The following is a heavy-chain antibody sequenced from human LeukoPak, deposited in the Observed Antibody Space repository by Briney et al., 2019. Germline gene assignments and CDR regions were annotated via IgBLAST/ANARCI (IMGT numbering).Heavy chain of an antibody. V-gene: IGHV1-2*02. J-gene: IGHJ6*03. CDR3: AREGCTNGVCYSGYYYYYMDV. CDR1: GYTFTGYY. D-gene: IGHD2-8*01. CDR2: INPNSGGT. Sequence: LRASVTVSCKASGYTFTGYYMHWVRQAPGQGLEWMGWINPNSGGTNYAQKFQGRVTMTRDTSISTAYMELSRLRSDDTAVYYCAREGCTNGVCYSGYYYYYMDVWGKGTTVTVCS.